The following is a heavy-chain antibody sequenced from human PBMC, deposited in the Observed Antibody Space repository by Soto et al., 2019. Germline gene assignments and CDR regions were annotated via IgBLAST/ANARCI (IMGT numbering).Heavy chain of an antibody. CDR1: GFTFSSYW. V-gene: IGHV3-7*04. Sequence: EVQLVESGGGLVQPGGSLRLSCAASGFTFSSYWMSWVRQAPGKGLEWVANIKEDGSERYYVDSVKGRFTISRDNAKNSLYLQMNSLSAEDTAVYYCARATGADQEDYWGQGTLVTVSS. J-gene: IGHJ4*02. D-gene: IGHD2-2*01. CDR3: ARATGADQEDY. CDR2: IKEDGSER.